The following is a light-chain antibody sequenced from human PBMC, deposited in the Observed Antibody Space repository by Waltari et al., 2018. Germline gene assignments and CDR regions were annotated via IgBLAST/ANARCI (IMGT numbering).Light chain of an antibody. Sequence: IVLTQSPDTLSLSPGERATLSCRASQSLSDSNLAWFQQKPGQTPRLLIYSASSRAPGVPDRFSGSESGTDFTLTISRLEPEDFAVYYCQQYGSSSNTFGQGTKVEIK. J-gene: IGKJ2*01. CDR1: QSLSDSN. CDR2: SAS. V-gene: IGKV3-20*01. CDR3: QQYGSSSNT.